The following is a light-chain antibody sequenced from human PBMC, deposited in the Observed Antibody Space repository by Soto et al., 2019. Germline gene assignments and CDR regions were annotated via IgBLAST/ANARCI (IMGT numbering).Light chain of an antibody. CDR3: QKYNSAPPLT. CDR2: AAS. CDR1: QGISNY. J-gene: IGKJ4*01. Sequence: DIQMTQSPSSLSASVGDRVTITCRASQGISNYLAWYQQKPGKVPKLLIYAASTLQSGGPSRFSGSGSATDFTLTISSLQPEDVATYYCQKYNSAPPLTFGGGTKVEIK. V-gene: IGKV1-27*01.